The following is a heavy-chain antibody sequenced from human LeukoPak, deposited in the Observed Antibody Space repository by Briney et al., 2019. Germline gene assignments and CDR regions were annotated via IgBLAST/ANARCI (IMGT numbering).Heavy chain of an antibody. D-gene: IGHD4-17*01. Sequence: SETLSLTCTVSGGSIRGSSWSWIRQPPGKGLDWIAYMYNSGSTNYNPSLKSRVTISIDTSKNQFSLKLSSLTAADTAIYYCARGIESYGDYGYWGQGILVTVSS. CDR1: GGSIRGSS. V-gene: IGHV4-59*01. J-gene: IGHJ4*02. CDR3: ARGIESYGDYGY. CDR2: MYNSGST.